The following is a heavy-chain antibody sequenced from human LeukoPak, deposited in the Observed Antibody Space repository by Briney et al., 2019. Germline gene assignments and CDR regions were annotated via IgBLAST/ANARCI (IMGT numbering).Heavy chain of an antibody. CDR3: ANNYYGSGSLGAFDI. CDR1: GGTFSIYA. Sequence: ASVTVSFKASGGTFSIYAISWVRQAPGQGLEWMGGIIPIFGTANYSQKFQGRVTITADESTSTAYMELSSLRSEDTAVYYCANNYYGSGSLGAFDIWGQGTMVTVSS. V-gene: IGHV1-69*13. CDR2: IIPIFGTA. J-gene: IGHJ3*02. D-gene: IGHD3-10*01.